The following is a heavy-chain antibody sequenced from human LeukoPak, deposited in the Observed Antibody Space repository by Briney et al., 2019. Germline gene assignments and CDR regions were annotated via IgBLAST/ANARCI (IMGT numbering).Heavy chain of an antibody. CDR1: GGSFSGYY. D-gene: IGHD3-22*01. CDR2: INHSGST. V-gene: IGHV4-34*01. J-gene: IGHJ6*03. CDR3: ARQLMIDYYYYYYYMDV. Sequence: PSETLSLTCAVYGGSFSGYYWSWIRQPPGKGLEWIGEINHSGSTNYNPSLKSRVTISIDTSKNQFSLKLSSVTAADTAVYYCARQLMIDYYYYYYYMDVWGRGTTVTISS.